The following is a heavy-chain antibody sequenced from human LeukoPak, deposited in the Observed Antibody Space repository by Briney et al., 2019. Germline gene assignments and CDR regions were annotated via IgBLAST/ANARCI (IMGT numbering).Heavy chain of an antibody. Sequence: GRSLRLSCAASGFTFSSYGMHWVRQAPGKGLEWVAVIWYDGSNKYYADSVKGRFTISRDNSKNTLYLQMSSLRAEDTAVYYCTKDPLIGSSHWGQGTLVTVSS. D-gene: IGHD1-26*01. V-gene: IGHV3-33*06. CDR2: IWYDGSNK. CDR1: GFTFSSYG. J-gene: IGHJ4*02. CDR3: TKDPLIGSSH.